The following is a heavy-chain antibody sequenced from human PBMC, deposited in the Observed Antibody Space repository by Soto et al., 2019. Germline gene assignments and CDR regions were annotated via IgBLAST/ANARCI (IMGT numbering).Heavy chain of an antibody. D-gene: IGHD6-19*01. CDR1: CGSISSSSYY. V-gene: IGHV4-39*02. Sequence: ASETLSLTCTVSCGSISSSSYYWGWIRPPPGKGLEWIGSIYYSGSTYYNPSLKSRVTISVDTSKNQFSLKLSSVTAADTAVYYCAREYSSGWSSWFDPWGQGTLVTVSS. CDR2: IYYSGST. CDR3: AREYSSGWSSWFDP. J-gene: IGHJ5*02.